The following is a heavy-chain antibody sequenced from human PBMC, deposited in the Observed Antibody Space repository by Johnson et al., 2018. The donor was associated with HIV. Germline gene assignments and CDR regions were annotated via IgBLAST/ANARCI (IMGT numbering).Heavy chain of an antibody. Sequence: VQLVESGGGVVQPGRSLRLSCAASGFTFSDYGMHWVRQAPGKGLEWVALIWYDGSNKYYVDSVKGRFTISRDNSKHTVHLQMNSLRAEDTAVYYCAKDIGDGYNRWGAFDIWGQGTMVTVS. V-gene: IGHV3-33*03. CDR3: AKDIGDGYNRWGAFDI. D-gene: IGHD5-24*01. J-gene: IGHJ3*02. CDR1: GFTFSDYG. CDR2: IWYDGSNK.